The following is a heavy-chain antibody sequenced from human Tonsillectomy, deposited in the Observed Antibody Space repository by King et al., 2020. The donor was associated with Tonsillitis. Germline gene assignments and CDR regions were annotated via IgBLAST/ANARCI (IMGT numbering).Heavy chain of an antibody. J-gene: IGHJ5*02. CDR3: AKLNQYNSGRGWFDP. CDR2: ISWNSGDI. D-gene: IGHD3-10*01. CDR1: GFTFDDYA. Sequence: DVQLVESGGGLVQPGRSLRLSCAASGFTFDDYAMHWVRQAPGKGLEWVSGISWNSGDIDYADSVKGRFTISRDNAKNSLYLQMNSLRAEDTALYYCAKLNQYNSGRGWFDPWGRGTLVTVSS. V-gene: IGHV3-9*01.